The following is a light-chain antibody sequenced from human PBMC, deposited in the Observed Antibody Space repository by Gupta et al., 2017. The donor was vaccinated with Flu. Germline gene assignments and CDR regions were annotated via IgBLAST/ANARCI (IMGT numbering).Light chain of an antibody. CDR2: GAS. V-gene: IGKV3-15*01. Sequence: EIVMTQSPATLSVSPGERATLSCRASQGVSSNLAWYQQKPGQAPRLLIYGASTRVTGIPARFSGSGSGTEFTFTISSLQYEDFAVYYWQQYNNWLTFGGGTKVEIK. J-gene: IGKJ4*01. CDR1: QGVSSN. CDR3: QQYNNWLT.